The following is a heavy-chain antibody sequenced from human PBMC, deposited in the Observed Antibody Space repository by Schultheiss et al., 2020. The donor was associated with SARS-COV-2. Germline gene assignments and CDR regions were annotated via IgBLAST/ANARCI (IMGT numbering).Heavy chain of an antibody. D-gene: IGHD6-6*01. J-gene: IGHJ6*02. CDR3: TTDSRSIAARLAPGTYYYGMDV. Sequence: GGSLRLSCAASGFAFSSYAMSWVRQAPGKGLESVSAISGSGGSTFSADSVKGRFNISRDNSKNTLCLQMNSLKTEDTAVYYCTTDSRSIAARLAPGTYYYGMDVWGQGSTVTVAS. CDR1: GFAFSSYA. CDR2: ISGSGGST. V-gene: IGHV3-23*01.